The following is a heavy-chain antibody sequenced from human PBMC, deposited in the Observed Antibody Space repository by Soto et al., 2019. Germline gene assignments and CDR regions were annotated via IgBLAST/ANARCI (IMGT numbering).Heavy chain of an antibody. Sequence: QVQLVESGGGVVQPGRSLRLSCSASGFTFSSHGMHWARQAPGKGLEWVAVVWYDGSNKYYADSVKGRFTISRDNYKNTLYLQMNSLRAEDTAVYYCARAYYYDSGAYQNAFDIWGQGTMATVSS. CDR1: GFTFSSHG. D-gene: IGHD3-22*01. CDR3: ARAYYYDSGAYQNAFDI. V-gene: IGHV3-33*01. CDR2: VWYDGSNK. J-gene: IGHJ3*02.